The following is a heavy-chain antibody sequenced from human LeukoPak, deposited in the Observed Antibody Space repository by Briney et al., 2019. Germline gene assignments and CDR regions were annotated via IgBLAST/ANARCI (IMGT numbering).Heavy chain of an antibody. V-gene: IGHV4-59*01. CDR3: ARGDGYYYGMDV. CDR2: IYYSGST. J-gene: IGHJ6*02. CDR1: GGSISSYY. Sequence: SETLSLACTVSGGSISSYYWSWIRQPPGKGLEWIGYIYYSGSTNYNPSLKSRVTISVDTSKNQFSLKLSSVTAADTAVYYCARGDGYYYGMDVWGQGTTVTVSS.